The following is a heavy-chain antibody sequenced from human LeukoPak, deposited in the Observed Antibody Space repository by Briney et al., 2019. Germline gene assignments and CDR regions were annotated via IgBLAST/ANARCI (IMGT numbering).Heavy chain of an antibody. CDR2: IYPGDSDT. CDR1: GYSFTSYW. D-gene: IGHD4-17*01. CDR3: ARPKTVTDRLYAFDI. V-gene: IGHV5-51*01. Sequence: GESLKISRKGSGYSFTSYWIGWVRQMPGKGLEWMGIIYPGDSDTRYSPSFQGQVTISADKSISTAYLQWSSLKASDTAMYYCARPKTVTDRLYAFDIWGQGTMVTVSS. J-gene: IGHJ3*02.